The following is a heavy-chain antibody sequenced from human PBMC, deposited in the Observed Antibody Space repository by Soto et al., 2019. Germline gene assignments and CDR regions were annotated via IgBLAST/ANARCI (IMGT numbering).Heavy chain of an antibody. CDR3: ARDLAYYDILTGYYTKSGPPDV. CDR2: IIPIFGTA. J-gene: IGHJ6*02. V-gene: IGHV1-69*13. Sequence: SVKVSCKASGGTFSSYAISWVRQAPGQGLEWMGGIIPIFGTANDAQKFQGRVTITADESTSTAYMELSSLRSEDTAVYYCARDLAYYDILTGYYTKSGPPDVWGQGTTVTVSS. D-gene: IGHD3-9*01. CDR1: GGTFSSYA.